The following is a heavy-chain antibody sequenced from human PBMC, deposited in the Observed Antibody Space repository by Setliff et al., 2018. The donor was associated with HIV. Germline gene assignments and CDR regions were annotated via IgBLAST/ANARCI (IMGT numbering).Heavy chain of an antibody. J-gene: IGHJ4*02. V-gene: IGHV1-3*01. Sequence: GASVKVSCKASGYIFTSYVIHWVRQAPGQRLEWLGWINAGNGDTRYSQKFQGRIYITRDTSATTVYMELSRLRSEDTGLYYCARGGPFLPFYFNFWGQGTLVTVSS. CDR1: GYIFTSYV. CDR3: ARGGPFLPFYFNF. CDR2: INAGNGDT. D-gene: IGHD3-16*01.